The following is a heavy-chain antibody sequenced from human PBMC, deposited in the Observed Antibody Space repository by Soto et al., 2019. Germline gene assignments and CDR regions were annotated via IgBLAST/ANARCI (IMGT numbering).Heavy chain of an antibody. J-gene: IGHJ5*02. V-gene: IGHV4-30-2*01. CDR1: GGSISSGGYS. CDR3: ARGYCSGGSCHTRTNWFDP. Sequence: SETLSLTCAVSGGSISSGGYSWSWIRQPPGKGLEWIGYIYHSGSTYYNPSLKSRVTISVDRSKNQFSLKLSSVTAADTAVYYCARGYCSGGSCHTRTNWFDPWGQGTMVTVSS. D-gene: IGHD2-15*01. CDR2: IYHSGST.